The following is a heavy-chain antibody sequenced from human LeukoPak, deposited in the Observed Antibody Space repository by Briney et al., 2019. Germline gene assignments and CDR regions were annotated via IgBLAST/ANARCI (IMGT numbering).Heavy chain of an antibody. J-gene: IGHJ6*03. V-gene: IGHV3-23*01. CDR3: AKSPPDYDSSGYLGRLYYYYYYMDV. Sequence: PGRSLRLSCAASGFTFSSYAMSWVRQAPGKGLEWVSAIRGSGGSTYYADSVKGRFTISRDNSKNTLYLQMNSLRAEDTAVYYCAKSPPDYDSSGYLGRLYYYYYYMDVWGKGTTVTVSS. CDR1: GFTFSSYA. D-gene: IGHD3-22*01. CDR2: IRGSGGST.